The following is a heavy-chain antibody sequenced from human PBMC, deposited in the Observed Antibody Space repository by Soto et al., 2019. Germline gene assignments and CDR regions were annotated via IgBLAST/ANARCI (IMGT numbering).Heavy chain of an antibody. Sequence: PGGSLRLSCAASGLTFSSYGMHWVRQAPGKGLEWVAVISYDGSNKYYADSVKGRFTISRDNSKNTLYLQMNSLRAEDTAVYYCAKVQYSDSYYYNGMDVWGQGTTVTVSS. D-gene: IGHD4-17*01. CDR2: ISYDGSNK. CDR3: AKVQYSDSYYYNGMDV. J-gene: IGHJ6*02. V-gene: IGHV3-30*18. CDR1: GLTFSSYG.